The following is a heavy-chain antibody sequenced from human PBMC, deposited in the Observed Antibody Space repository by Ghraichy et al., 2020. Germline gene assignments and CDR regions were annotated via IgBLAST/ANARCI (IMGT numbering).Heavy chain of an antibody. Sequence: SQTLSLTCTVSGGSISSSRYYWGWIRQPPGKGLEWIGSFYYSGNTYYNPSLKSRLTISVDTSKNQFSLKLSSVTAADTAVYYCTGYFVDSYNELDYWGQGTLGTVSS. V-gene: IGHV4-39*01. J-gene: IGHJ4*02. CDR2: FYYSGNT. CDR3: TGYFVDSYNELDY. D-gene: IGHD1-14*01. CDR1: GGSISSSRYY.